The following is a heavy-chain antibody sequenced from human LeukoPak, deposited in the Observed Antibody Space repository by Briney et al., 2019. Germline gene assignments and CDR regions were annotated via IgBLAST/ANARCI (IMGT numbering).Heavy chain of an antibody. Sequence: ASVKVSCKASGYTFNTYGISWVRQAPGQGLEWMGWISTYNGDIKYVQNLQGRVTTTTDTSTSTAYMELMSLRSDDTAVYYCLRDAQRPRLTPDYWGQGTLVTVSS. CDR3: LRDAQRPRLTPDY. D-gene: IGHD6-25*01. CDR1: GYTFNTYG. J-gene: IGHJ4*02. CDR2: ISTYNGDI. V-gene: IGHV1-18*01.